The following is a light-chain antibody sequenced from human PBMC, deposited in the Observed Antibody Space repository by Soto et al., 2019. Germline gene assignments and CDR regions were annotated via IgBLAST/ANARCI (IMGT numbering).Light chain of an antibody. CDR3: QTWATGIRV. J-gene: IGLJ2*01. CDR1: SGHSSYA. V-gene: IGLV4-69*01. Sequence: QLVLTQSPSASTSLGASVKLTCTLSSGHSSYAIAWHQQHPEKGPRYLMRLNSDGSHNKGDGIPDRFSGSSSGAERYLTISRPQSEDEADYYCQTWATGIRVFGGGTKVTVL. CDR2: LNSDGSH.